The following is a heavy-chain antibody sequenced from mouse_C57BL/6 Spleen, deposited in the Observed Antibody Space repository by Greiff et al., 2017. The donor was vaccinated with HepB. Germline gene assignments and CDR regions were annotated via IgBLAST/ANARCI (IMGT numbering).Heavy chain of an antibody. J-gene: IGHJ1*03. V-gene: IGHV5-17*01. Sequence: ELMLVESGGGLVKPGGSLKLSCAASGFTFSDYGMHWVRQAPEKGLEWVAYISSGSSTIYYADTVKGRFTISRDNAKNTLFLQMTSLRSEDTAMYYCARDYGWYFDVWGTGTTVTVSS. D-gene: IGHD1-1*01. CDR2: ISSGSSTI. CDR3: ARDYGWYFDV. CDR1: GFTFSDYG.